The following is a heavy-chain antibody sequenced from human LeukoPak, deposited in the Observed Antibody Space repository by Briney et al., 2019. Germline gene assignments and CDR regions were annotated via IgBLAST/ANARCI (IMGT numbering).Heavy chain of an antibody. Sequence: SETLSLTCTVSGGSISSGSYYWSWIRQPAGKGLEWIGRIYTSGSTNYNPSLKSRVTISLDTSKNQFSLKLSSVTAADTAVYYCARDVWDWYFDLWGRGTLVTVSS. CDR3: ARDVWDWYFDL. J-gene: IGHJ2*01. CDR2: IYTSGST. D-gene: IGHD1-26*01. V-gene: IGHV4-61*02. CDR1: GGSISSGSYY.